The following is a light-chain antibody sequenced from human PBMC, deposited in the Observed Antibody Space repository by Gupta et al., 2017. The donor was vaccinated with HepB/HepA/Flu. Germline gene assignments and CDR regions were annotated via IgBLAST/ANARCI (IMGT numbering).Light chain of an antibody. CDR3: MQALQTPIT. V-gene: IGKV2-28*01. CDR1: QSLLHRKDYNS. J-gene: IGKJ5*01. Sequence: DIVVTQSPLSLPVTPGAPASIACRSSQSLLHRKDYNSLDWYLQKAGQSPQLLIYMGSTRASGVPDRFSGSGSGTDFTLTISRVEAEDVGIYYCMQALQTPITFGQGTRLEIK. CDR2: MGS.